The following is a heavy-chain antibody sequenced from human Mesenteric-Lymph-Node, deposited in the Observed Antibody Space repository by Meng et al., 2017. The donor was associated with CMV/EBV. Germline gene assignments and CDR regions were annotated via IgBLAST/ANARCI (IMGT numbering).Heavy chain of an antibody. CDR2: IRYDGSNK. V-gene: IGHV3-30*02. CDR3: IQSPGAFDI. J-gene: IGHJ4*02. Sequence: LSLTCAASGFTFDDYAMHWVRQAPGKGLEWVAFIRYDGSNKYYADSVKGRFTISRDNSKNTLYLQMNSLRAEDTAVYYCIQSPGAFDIWGQGTLVTVSS. CDR1: GFTFDDYA. D-gene: IGHD3-9*01.